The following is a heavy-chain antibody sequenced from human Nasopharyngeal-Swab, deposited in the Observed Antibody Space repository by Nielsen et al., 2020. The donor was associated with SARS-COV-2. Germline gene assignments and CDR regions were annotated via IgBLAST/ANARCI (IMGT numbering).Heavy chain of an antibody. Sequence: VRQAPGQGLERVAVIRYDGSNKYYADSVKGRFTISRDNSKNTLYLQMNSLRAEDTAVYYCARDYYGSGKGWFDPWGQGTLVTVSS. D-gene: IGHD3-10*01. CDR2: IRYDGSNK. J-gene: IGHJ5*02. V-gene: IGHV3-33*01. CDR3: ARDYYGSGKGWFDP.